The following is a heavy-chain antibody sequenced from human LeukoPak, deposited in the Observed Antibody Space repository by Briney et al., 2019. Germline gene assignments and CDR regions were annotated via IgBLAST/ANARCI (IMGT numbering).Heavy chain of an antibody. D-gene: IGHD3-22*01. CDR3: ARDFGLRSPYYYDSSGYYFSDY. CDR1: GFTFSSYA. Sequence: GGSLRLSCAASGFTFSSYAMHWVRQAPGKGLEWVAVISYDGSNKYYADSVKGRFTISRDNSKNTLYLQMNGLRAEDTAVYYCARDFGLRSPYYYDSSGYYFSDYWGQGTLVTVSS. CDR2: ISYDGSNK. J-gene: IGHJ4*02. V-gene: IGHV3-30-3*01.